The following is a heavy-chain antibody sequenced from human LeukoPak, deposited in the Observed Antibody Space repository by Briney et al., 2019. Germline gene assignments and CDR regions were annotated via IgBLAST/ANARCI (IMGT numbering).Heavy chain of an antibody. D-gene: IGHD1-26*01. J-gene: IGHJ4*02. CDR2: INPNSGDT. Sequence: ASVKVSCKASGYTFTGYYMHWVRQAPGQGLEWMGWINPNSGDTSYAQKFQGRVTMTRDTSISTAYMELSSLKSDDTAVYHCAREGQVVGRTMSDYWGQGTLVTVSS. V-gene: IGHV1-2*02. CDR3: AREGQVVGRTMSDY. CDR1: GYTFTGYY.